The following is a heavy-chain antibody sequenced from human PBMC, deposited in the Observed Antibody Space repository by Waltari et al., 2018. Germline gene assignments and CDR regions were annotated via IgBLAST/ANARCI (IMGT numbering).Heavy chain of an antibody. J-gene: IGHJ6*03. D-gene: IGHD7-27*01. CDR1: GGPFGGYG. CDR2: IIPIFGIP. CDR3: ATHKLGISQHYYHMGA. Sequence: VQLVQSGAEVRTPGSSVNVSCKASGGPFGGYGISWVRLTPGQRLEWLGVIIPIFGIPDYSQKFQDRLTITADASTSTAYMELSSLTSEDTAIYFCATHKLGISQHYYHMGAWGKGTTVTISS. V-gene: IGHV1-69*12.